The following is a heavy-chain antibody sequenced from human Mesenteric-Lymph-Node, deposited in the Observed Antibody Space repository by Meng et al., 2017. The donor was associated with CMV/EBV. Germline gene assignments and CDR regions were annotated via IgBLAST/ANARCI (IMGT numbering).Heavy chain of an antibody. CDR2: INHSGNT. V-gene: IGHV4-34*01. J-gene: IGHJ2*01. Sequence: SLNGYYWSWIRQPPGKGLEWIGEINHSGNTNYNPSLKSRVTISIDTSKNQFSLKLSSVTAADTAVYYCARGRGLWFGELSSGWYFDLWGRGTLVTVSS. D-gene: IGHD3-10*01. CDR3: ARGRGLWFGELSSGWYFDL. CDR1: SLNGYY.